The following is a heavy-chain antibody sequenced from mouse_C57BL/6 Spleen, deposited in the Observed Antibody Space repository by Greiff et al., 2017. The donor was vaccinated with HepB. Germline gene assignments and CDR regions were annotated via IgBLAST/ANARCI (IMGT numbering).Heavy chain of an antibody. D-gene: IGHD2-5*01. Sequence: VQLQQSGAELVKPGASVKISCKASGYAFSSYWLNWVQQRPGKGLEWIGQIYPGDGDTNYNGKFKGKATLTADKSSSTAYMQLSSLTSEDSAVYFCARGYYSNYYYAMDYWGQGTSVTVSS. V-gene: IGHV1-80*01. CDR2: IYPGDGDT. CDR1: GYAFSSYW. J-gene: IGHJ4*01. CDR3: ARGYYSNYYYAMDY.